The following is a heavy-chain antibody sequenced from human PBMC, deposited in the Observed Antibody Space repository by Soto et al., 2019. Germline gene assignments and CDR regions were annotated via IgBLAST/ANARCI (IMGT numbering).Heavy chain of an antibody. V-gene: IGHV1-69*01. CDR3: ARGDDIVARRGDYFDC. J-gene: IGHJ4*02. D-gene: IGHD6-6*01. Sequence: QVQLVQSGAEVRKPGSSVKVSCKASGGTFSSYGINWVRQAPGQGLEWMGGIIPMFGTTNYAQKFQGRVTITADESTSTAYMELNSLRFEDTAVYYCARGDDIVARRGDYFDCWGQGALVTVSS. CDR1: GGTFSSYG. CDR2: IIPMFGTT.